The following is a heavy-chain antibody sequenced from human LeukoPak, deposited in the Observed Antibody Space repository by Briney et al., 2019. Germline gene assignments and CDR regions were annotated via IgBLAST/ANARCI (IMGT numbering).Heavy chain of an antibody. D-gene: IGHD2-8*01. CDR1: GGSISSSSYY. J-gene: IGHJ5*02. V-gene: IGHV4-39*07. CDR2: INHSGST. CDR3: ARCPRSRSTSTMLFPRNWFDP. Sequence: PSETLSLTCTVSGGSISSSSYYWGWIRQPPGKGLEWIGEINHSGSTNYNPSLKSRVTISVDTSKNQFSLKLSSVTAADTAVYYCARCPRSRSTSTMLFPRNWFDPWGQGTLVTVSS.